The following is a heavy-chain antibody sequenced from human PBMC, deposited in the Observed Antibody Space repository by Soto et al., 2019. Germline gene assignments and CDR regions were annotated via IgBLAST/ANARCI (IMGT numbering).Heavy chain of an antibody. D-gene: IGHD5-12*01. CDR3: AKGQGYSGYEYYYYGMDV. CDR1: GFTFSSYG. Sequence: VQLVESGGGLVQPGGSLRLSCAASGFTFSSYGMHWVRQAPGKGLEWVAVISYDGSNKYYADSVKGRFTISRDNSKNTLYLQMNSLRAEDTAVYYCAKGQGYSGYEYYYYGMDVWGQGTTVTVSS. CDR2: ISYDGSNK. V-gene: IGHV3-30*18. J-gene: IGHJ6*02.